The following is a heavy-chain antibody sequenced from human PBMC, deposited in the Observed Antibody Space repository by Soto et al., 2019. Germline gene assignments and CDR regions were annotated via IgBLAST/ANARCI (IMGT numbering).Heavy chain of an antibody. CDR3: ARGYLGSFDY. CDR1: GFTFSSYA. CDR2: IGSAGDT. Sequence: PGGSLRLSCAASGFTFSSYAVHWVRQPTGKGLEWVSVIGSAGDTYYPGSVKGRFTISRENAKNSLYLQMNSLRAEDTPVYYCARGYLGSFDYWGQGTLVTVSS. V-gene: IGHV3-13*01. D-gene: IGHD7-27*01. J-gene: IGHJ4*02.